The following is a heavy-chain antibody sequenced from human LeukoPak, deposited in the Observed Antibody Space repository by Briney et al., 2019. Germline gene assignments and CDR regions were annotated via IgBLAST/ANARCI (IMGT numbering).Heavy chain of an antibody. CDR2: ISGSGGST. J-gene: IGHJ6*04. CDR3: AELGITMIGGV. CDR1: GYSISSGY. Sequence: QPSETLSLTCTVSGYSISSGYFWGWIRQTPGKGLEWVSAISGSGGSTYYADSVKGRFTISRDNAKNSLYLQMNSLRAEDTAVYYCAELGITMIGGVWGKGTTVTISS. V-gene: IGHV3-23*01. D-gene: IGHD3-10*02.